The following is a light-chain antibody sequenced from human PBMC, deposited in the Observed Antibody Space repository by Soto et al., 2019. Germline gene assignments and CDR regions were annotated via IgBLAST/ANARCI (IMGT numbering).Light chain of an antibody. J-gene: IGKJ2*01. Sequence: EIVLTHSPGTLSLSPGERATLSCRASQSISSSYLAGYQQKPGQAPRLLIYAASSRATGIPDRFSGSGSGTDFTLTISRLEPEDFAVYYCQQYGSSSYTFGQGTQLEIK. CDR3: QQYGSSSYT. CDR2: AAS. CDR1: QSISSSY. V-gene: IGKV3-20*01.